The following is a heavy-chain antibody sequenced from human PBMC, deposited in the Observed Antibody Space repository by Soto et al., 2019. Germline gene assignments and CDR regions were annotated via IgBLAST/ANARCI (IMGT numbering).Heavy chain of an antibody. V-gene: IGHV1-46*01. CDR2: INPSGGTT. CDR3: AREKMDIVVVPDPDY. Sequence: ASVKVSCKASGYIFTSYYIHGVRQAPGQGLEWMGLINPSGGTTNYAQKFQGRVTITRDTSASTAYMELSSLRSEDTAVYYCAREKMDIVVVPDPDYWGQGTLVTVAS. D-gene: IGHD2-2*03. CDR1: GYIFTSYY. J-gene: IGHJ4*02.